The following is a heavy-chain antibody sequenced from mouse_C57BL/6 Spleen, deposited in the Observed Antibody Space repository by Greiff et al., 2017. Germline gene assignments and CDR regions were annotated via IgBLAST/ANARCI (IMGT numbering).Heavy chain of an antibody. J-gene: IGHJ4*01. Sequence: EVKLMESGGGLVKPGGSLKLSCAASGFTFSSYAMSWVRQTPEKRLAWVATISDGGSYTYYPDNVKGRFTIAIDNAKNNLYLQMSHLKSEDTAMYYGAREGNKVVEDFDYAMDYWGQGTSVTVSS. CDR1: GFTFSSYA. CDR3: AREGNKVVEDFDYAMDY. CDR2: ISDGGSYT. V-gene: IGHV5-4*01. D-gene: IGHD1-1*01.